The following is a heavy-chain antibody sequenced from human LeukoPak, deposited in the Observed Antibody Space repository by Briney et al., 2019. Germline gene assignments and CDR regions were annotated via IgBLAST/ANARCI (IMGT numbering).Heavy chain of an antibody. V-gene: IGHV4-61*08. CDR1: GGSISSGDYY. Sequence: SETLSLTCTAPGGSISSGDYYWSWIRQPPGKGLEWIGYIYYSGSTNYNPSLKSRVTISVDTSKNQFSLKLSSVTAADTAVHYCARRYCSSTSCSTPYNWFDPWGQGTLVTVS. CDR2: IYYSGST. D-gene: IGHD2-2*01. J-gene: IGHJ5*02. CDR3: ARRYCSSTSCSTPYNWFDP.